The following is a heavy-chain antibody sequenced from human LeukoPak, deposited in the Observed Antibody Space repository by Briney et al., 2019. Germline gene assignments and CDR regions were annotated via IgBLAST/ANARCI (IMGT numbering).Heavy chain of an antibody. J-gene: IGHJ4*02. V-gene: IGHV3-53*01. D-gene: IGHD1-26*01. Sequence: GGSLRLSCAASGFTVSSNYMSWVRQAPGKGLEWVSVIYSGGSTYYADSVKGRFTISRDNSKNTLYLQMNSLRAEDTAVYYCARGDSGSYLFFEYWGQGTLVTVSS. CDR1: GFTVSSNY. CDR3: ARGDSGSYLFFEY. CDR2: IYSGGST.